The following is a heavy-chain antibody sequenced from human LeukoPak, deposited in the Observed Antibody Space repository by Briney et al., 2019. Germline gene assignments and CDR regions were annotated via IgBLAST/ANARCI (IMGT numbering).Heavy chain of an antibody. D-gene: IGHD6-13*01. Sequence: SQTLSLSCAISGDTVSSSTATWNWIRQPPSRGLEWLGRTYYRSKWYNDYAVSVKSRISINPDTSKNQFSLHLNSATPEDTAVYFCAQGIAVGGTVGDFAYWGQGSPVTVSS. CDR2: TYYRSKWYN. J-gene: IGHJ4*02. V-gene: IGHV6-1*01. CDR3: AQGIAVGGTVGDFAY. CDR1: GDTVSSSTAT.